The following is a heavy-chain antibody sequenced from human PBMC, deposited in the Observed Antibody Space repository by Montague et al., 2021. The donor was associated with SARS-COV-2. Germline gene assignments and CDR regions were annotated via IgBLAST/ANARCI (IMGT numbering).Heavy chain of an antibody. V-gene: IGHV3-48*03. Sequence: SRRLSCAASGFTFGNYDMNWVRQAPGKGPEWISYISTSAYTTSYAGSVKGRFTISRDNGKNSLYLQMNSLRVEDTAVYYCTRDYRSIVGDGLDIWGQGTKVTVSS. CDR2: ISTSAYTT. CDR1: GFTFGNYD. D-gene: IGHD3-16*02. CDR3: TRDYRSIVGDGLDI. J-gene: IGHJ3*02.